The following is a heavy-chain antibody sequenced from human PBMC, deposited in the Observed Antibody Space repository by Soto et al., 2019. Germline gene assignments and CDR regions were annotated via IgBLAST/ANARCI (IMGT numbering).Heavy chain of an antibody. D-gene: IGHD2-15*01. CDR3: AREGRQDAFDI. CDR2: IYYSGST. CDR1: GGSISNYH. V-gene: IGHV4-59*01. Sequence: PSETLSLTCTVSGGSISNYHWSWIRQPPGKGLEWIGYIYYSGSTNYNPSLKSRVTISVDTSKNQFSLKLSSVTAADTAVYYCAREGRQDAFDIWGQGTMVTVSS. J-gene: IGHJ3*02.